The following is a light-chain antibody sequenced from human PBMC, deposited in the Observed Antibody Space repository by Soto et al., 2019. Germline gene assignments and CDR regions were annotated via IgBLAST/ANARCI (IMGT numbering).Light chain of an antibody. J-gene: IGKJ1*01. CDR2: DAS. Sequence: EIVLTQSPATLSLSPGERATLSCRASQSVSSYLAWYQQKPGQAPRLLIYDASNRATGIPARFSGSGSGTDFTLTISRLEPEDFAVYHCQQYGGSPRTFGQGTKVERK. CDR3: QQYGGSPRT. V-gene: IGKV3-11*01. CDR1: QSVSSY.